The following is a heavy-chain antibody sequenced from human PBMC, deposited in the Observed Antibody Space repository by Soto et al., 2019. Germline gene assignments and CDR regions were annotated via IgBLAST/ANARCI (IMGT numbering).Heavy chain of an antibody. J-gene: IGHJ4*02. CDR1: GFTFSSYW. CDR2: INGGGSDT. Sequence: EVQLVESGGGLVQPGGSLTLSCAASGFTFSSYWMHWVRQAPGKGLVWVSRINGGGSDTSDAASVKGRFTISRDNAKNTLYLQMTSLRVEDTAVYYCARHFRDYWGQGTLVTVSS. CDR3: ARHFRDY. V-gene: IGHV3-74*01. D-gene: IGHD3-3*02.